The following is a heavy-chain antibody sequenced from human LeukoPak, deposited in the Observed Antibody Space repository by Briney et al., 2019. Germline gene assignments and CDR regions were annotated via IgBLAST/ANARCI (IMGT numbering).Heavy chain of an antibody. CDR3: ARGGRYCSGGSCLMGEFDY. V-gene: IGHV3-48*03. CDR1: GFTFSSYE. D-gene: IGHD2-15*01. J-gene: IGHJ4*02. Sequence: PGGSLRLSCAASGFTFSSYEMDWVRQAPGKGLEWVSYISSSGSTIYYADSVKGRFTISRDNAKNSLYLQMNSLRAEDTAVYYCARGGRYCSGGSCLMGEFDYWGQGTLVTVSS. CDR2: ISSSGSTI.